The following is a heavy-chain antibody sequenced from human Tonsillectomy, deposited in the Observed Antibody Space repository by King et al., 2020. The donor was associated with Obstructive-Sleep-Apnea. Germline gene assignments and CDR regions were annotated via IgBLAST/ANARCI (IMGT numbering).Heavy chain of an antibody. Sequence: VQLVESGGGVVQPGRSLRLSCAASGFTFKSYAMHWVRPAPGKGLEWVAVISYDGTNKYYSDSVKGRSTLSRDNSNNMLYVQMDSLRAEDTAVYYCARGGYCDRTTTCYGVYWYFDLWGRGTLVTVSS. CDR1: GFTFKSYA. J-gene: IGHJ2*01. CDR2: ISYDGTNK. CDR3: ARGGYCDRTTTCYGVYWYFDL. D-gene: IGHD2-2*01. V-gene: IGHV3-30*04.